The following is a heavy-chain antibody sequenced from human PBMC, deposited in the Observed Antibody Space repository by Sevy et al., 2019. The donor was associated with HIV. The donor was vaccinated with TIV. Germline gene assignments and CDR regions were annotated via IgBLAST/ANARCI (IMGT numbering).Heavy chain of an antibody. CDR1: GGTFSNYA. Sequence: ASVKVSCKASGGTFSNYAISWVRQAPGQGLEWIGGFIPMFDTANSAQKFQGRVTLTADGSTSTAYMELSSLRSEDTAVYYCASSYYESSGYSPLYYYGMDVWGQGTTVTVSS. CDR2: FIPMFDTA. V-gene: IGHV1-69*13. CDR3: ASSYYESSGYSPLYYYGMDV. J-gene: IGHJ6*02. D-gene: IGHD3-22*01.